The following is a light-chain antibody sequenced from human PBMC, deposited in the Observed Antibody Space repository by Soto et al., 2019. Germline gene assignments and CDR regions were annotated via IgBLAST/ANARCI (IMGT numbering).Light chain of an antibody. CDR1: SSNIGSNY. V-gene: IGLV1-47*02. J-gene: IGLJ1*01. CDR2: SHN. Sequence: QAVATQPPSASGTPGQRVTISCSGSSSNIGSNYVYWYQQLPGTAPKLHIYSHNQRPSAVPDRFSGSKSGTSASLAISGLRSEDEADYYCAAWDDSLRGYVFGTGTKLTVL. CDR3: AAWDDSLRGYV.